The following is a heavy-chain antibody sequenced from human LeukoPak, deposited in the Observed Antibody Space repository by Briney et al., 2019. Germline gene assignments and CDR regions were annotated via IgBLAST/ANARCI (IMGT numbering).Heavy chain of an antibody. Sequence: GGSLRLSCAASGFTLSSYGMHWVRQAPGKGLEWVAFIRYDKTNKYYADSVKGRFTISRDNAKNSLYLQMNSLRAEDTAVYYCARTGIVVVPAAMNNWFDPWGQGTLVTVSS. CDR2: IRYDKTNK. CDR3: ARTGIVVVPAAMNNWFDP. V-gene: IGHV3-30*02. J-gene: IGHJ5*02. CDR1: GFTLSSYG. D-gene: IGHD2-2*01.